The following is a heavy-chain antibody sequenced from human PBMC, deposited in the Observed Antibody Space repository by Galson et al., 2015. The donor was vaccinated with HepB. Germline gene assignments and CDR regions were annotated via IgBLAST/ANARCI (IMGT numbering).Heavy chain of an antibody. J-gene: IGHJ4*02. D-gene: IGHD3-3*01. Sequence: SLRLSCAASGFTFSSYAMHWVRQAPGKGLEWVAVISYDGSNKYYADSVKGRFTISRDNSKNTLYLQMNSLRAEDTAVYYCASPGAPHYDFWSGLFDYWGQGTLVTVSS. CDR3: ASPGAPHYDFWSGLFDY. V-gene: IGHV3-30-3*01. CDR1: GFTFSSYA. CDR2: ISYDGSNK.